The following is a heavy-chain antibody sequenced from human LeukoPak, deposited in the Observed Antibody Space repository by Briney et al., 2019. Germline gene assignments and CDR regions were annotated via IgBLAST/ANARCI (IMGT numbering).Heavy chain of an antibody. Sequence: AAVKVSCMASGYTFTTYGISWVRQAPGQGLEWMGWISAHNGNTNYAQKLQGRVTMTTDTSTSTAYVELRSLRSDDTAVYYCARDWDYNVLTGYFLNDFWGHGNLVSVSS. CDR3: ARDWDYNVLTGYFLNDF. CDR2: ISAHNGNT. CDR1: GYTFTTYG. D-gene: IGHD3-9*01. V-gene: IGHV1-18*01. J-gene: IGHJ4*01.